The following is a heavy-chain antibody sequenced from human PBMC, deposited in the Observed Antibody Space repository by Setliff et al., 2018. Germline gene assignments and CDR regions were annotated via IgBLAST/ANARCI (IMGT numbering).Heavy chain of an antibody. D-gene: IGHD5-18*01. CDR1: GYTFRNYA. J-gene: IGHJ4*02. Sequence: ASVKVSCKASGYTFRNYAFAWVRQAPGQGLEWVGWISVYNGDTNYVQKFQGRVTLTTDTSTSTAYMELRSLTSDDSAFYYCARAPSVELVTIRTNSWFTYWGQGTLGTVSS. V-gene: IGHV1-18*01. CDR2: ISVYNGDT. CDR3: ARAPSVELVTIRTNSWFTY.